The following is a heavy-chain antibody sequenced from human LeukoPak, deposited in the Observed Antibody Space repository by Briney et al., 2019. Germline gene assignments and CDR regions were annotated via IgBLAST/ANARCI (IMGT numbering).Heavy chain of an antibody. CDR3: ARGRKWLRSTLY. D-gene: IGHD5-12*01. Sequence: ASVKVSCKASGYTFTSYDINWVRQATGQGLEWMGWMNPNSGNTGYAQKFQGRVTMTRNTSISTAYMELSSLRSEDTAVYYCARGRKWLRSTLYWGQGTLVTVSP. V-gene: IGHV1-8*01. CDR1: GYTFTSYD. CDR2: MNPNSGNT. J-gene: IGHJ4*02.